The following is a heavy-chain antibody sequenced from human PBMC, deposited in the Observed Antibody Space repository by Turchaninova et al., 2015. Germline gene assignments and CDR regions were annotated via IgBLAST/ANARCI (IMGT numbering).Heavy chain of an antibody. CDR3: TTLTGYGSGSYYSY. CDR1: GFTFSNAW. Sequence: GGSLRLSCAASGFTFSNAWMSWVRQAPGKGLEWVGRIKSKTDGGTTDYAAPVKGRFTISSDDSKNTLYLQMNSLKTEDTAVYYCTTLTGYGSGSYYSYWGQGTLVTVSS. D-gene: IGHD3-10*01. J-gene: IGHJ4*02. CDR2: IKSKTDGGTT. V-gene: IGHV3-15*01.